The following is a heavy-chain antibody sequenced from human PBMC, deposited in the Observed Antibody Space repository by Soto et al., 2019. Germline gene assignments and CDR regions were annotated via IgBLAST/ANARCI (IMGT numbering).Heavy chain of an antibody. CDR1: GFTFSIYA. J-gene: IGHJ6*02. D-gene: IGHD3-3*01. CDR2: ISGSGGST. V-gene: IGHV3-23*01. Sequence: PGGSLRLSCAASGFTFSIYAMSWVRQAPGKGLEWVSAISGSGGSTYYADSVKGRFTISRDNSKNTLYLQMNSLRAEDTAVYYCAKGASLRFLESSPYYYGMDVWGQGTTVTVSS. CDR3: AKGASLRFLESSPYYYGMDV.